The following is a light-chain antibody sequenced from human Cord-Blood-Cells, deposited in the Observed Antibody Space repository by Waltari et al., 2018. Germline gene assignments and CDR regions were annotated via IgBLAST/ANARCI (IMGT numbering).Light chain of an antibody. CDR1: SXDVGSYNL. Sequence: QSALTQPASVSGSPGQSIXISXPGTSXDVGSYNLVSWYQQHPGKAPKLMIYEGSKRPSGVSNRFSGSKSGNTASLTISGLQAEDEADYYCCSYAGSSTFAVFGGGTKLTVL. V-gene: IGLV2-23*03. CDR2: EGS. J-gene: IGLJ3*02. CDR3: CSYAGSSTFAV.